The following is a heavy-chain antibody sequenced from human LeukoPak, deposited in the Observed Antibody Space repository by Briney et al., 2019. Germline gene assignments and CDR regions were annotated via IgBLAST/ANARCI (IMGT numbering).Heavy chain of an antibody. J-gene: IGHJ4*02. CDR3: ARIVADIYYFDD. V-gene: IGHV5-51*01. CDR1: GYRFTNYW. CDR2: IYPGDSDT. Sequence: GESLKISFKTSGYRFTNYWIGWVRQMPGKGLEWMGNIYPGDSDTRYTPPFQGQVTISADKSISTAYLQWSSLKASDTAMYYCARIVADIYYFDDWGQGTLVTVSS. D-gene: IGHD5-12*01.